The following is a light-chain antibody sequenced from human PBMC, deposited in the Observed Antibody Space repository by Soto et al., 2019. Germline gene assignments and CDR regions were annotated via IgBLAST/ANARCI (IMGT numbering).Light chain of an antibody. J-gene: IGKJ1*01. CDR1: QSVRSN. CDR3: QQSRTTLRR. V-gene: IGKV3-15*01. CDR2: GAS. Sequence: VMTHSPAALSVYPEERATVSFRASQSVRSNLAWYQQKPGQAPRLLIYGASTRATGIPARFSGSGSGTNFTLTICSLHPEDLATYYCQQSRTTLRRFAQGTKVDIK.